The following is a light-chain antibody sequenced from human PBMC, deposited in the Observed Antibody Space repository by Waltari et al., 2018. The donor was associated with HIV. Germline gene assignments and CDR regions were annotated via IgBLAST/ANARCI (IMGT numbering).Light chain of an antibody. J-gene: IGKJ1*01. CDR3: QQYSTFPGT. Sequence: EIKMTQTPSALSASVGDRVTITCRASQTIREWLAWYQHRPGKAPKLLIFKASGLESGVPSRFSGSLSGTEFTLTISSLQPDDLATYYCQQYSTFPGTFGQGTKVEI. V-gene: IGKV1-5*03. CDR1: QTIREW. CDR2: KAS.